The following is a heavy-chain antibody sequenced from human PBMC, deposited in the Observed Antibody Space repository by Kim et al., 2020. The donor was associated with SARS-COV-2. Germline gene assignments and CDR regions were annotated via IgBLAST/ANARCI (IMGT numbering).Heavy chain of an antibody. CDR3: ARERSAAGISDFDY. D-gene: IGHD6-13*01. CDR2: INPNSGGT. CDR1: GYTFTGYY. J-gene: IGHJ4*02. Sequence: ASVKVSCKASGYTFTGYYMHWVRQAPGQGLEWMGWINPNSGGTNYAQKFQGWVTMTRDTSISTAYMELSRLRSDDTAVYYCARERSAAGISDFDYWGQGTLVTVSS. V-gene: IGHV1-2*04.